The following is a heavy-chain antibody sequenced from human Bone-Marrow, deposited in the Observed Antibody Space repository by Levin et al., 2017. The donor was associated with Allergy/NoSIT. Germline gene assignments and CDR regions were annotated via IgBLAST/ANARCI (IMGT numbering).Heavy chain of an antibody. CDR1: GFTFSSYA. CDR3: AKGSDSSCSSTSCYVVYYYYMDV. J-gene: IGHJ6*03. V-gene: IGHV3-23*01. CDR2: ISGSGGST. Sequence: GGSLRLSCAASGFTFSSYAMSWVRQAPGKGLEWVSAISGSGGSTYYADSVKGRFTISRDNSKNTLYLQMNSLRAEDTAVYYCAKGSDSSCSSTSCYVVYYYYMDVWGKGTTVTVSS. D-gene: IGHD2-2*01.